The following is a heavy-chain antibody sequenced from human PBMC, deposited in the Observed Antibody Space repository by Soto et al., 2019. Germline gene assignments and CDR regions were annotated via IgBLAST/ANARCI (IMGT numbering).Heavy chain of an antibody. CDR2: ISSSDSTI. Sequence: QVLLVESGGGLVKPGGSRRLSCAASGFTFSDYYMNWIRQAPGKGLEWVSSISSSDSTIYYADSVKGRFTISRDNAKSSLFLQMNSLRAEDTAVYYCARGSYSGYGLDYYYHYMDVWGKGTTVTVSS. V-gene: IGHV3-11*01. CDR3: ARGSYSGYGLDYYYHYMDV. CDR1: GFTFSDYY. J-gene: IGHJ6*03. D-gene: IGHD5-12*01.